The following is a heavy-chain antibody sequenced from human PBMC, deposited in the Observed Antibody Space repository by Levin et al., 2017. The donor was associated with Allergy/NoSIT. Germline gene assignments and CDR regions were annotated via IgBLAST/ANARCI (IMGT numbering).Heavy chain of an antibody. CDR3: ATLREELDNDY. CDR2: IYHSGST. CDR1: GGSISSSNW. D-gene: IGHD1-26*01. V-gene: IGHV4-4*02. Sequence: GSLRLSCAVSGGSISSSNWWSWVRQTPGKGLEWIGEIYHSGSTNYNPSLKSRVTISVDKSKNQFSLKLSSVTAADTAVYYGATLREELDNDYWGQGTLVTVSS. J-gene: IGHJ4*02.